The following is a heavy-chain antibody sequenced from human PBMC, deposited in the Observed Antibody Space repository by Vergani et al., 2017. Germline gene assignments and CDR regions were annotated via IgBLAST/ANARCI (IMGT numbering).Heavy chain of an antibody. CDR3: ARDLGDYYGSGSDPYYYYGMDV. CDR1: GFTFSSYG. V-gene: IGHV3-33*01. CDR2: IWYDGSNK. D-gene: IGHD3-10*01. J-gene: IGHJ6*02. Sequence: QVQLVESGGGVVQPGRSLRLSCAASGFTFSSYGMYWVRQAPGKGLEWVAVIWYDGSNKYYADSVKGRFTISRDNSKNTLYLQMNSLRAEDTAVYYCARDLGDYYGSGSDPYYYYGMDVWGQGTTVTVSS.